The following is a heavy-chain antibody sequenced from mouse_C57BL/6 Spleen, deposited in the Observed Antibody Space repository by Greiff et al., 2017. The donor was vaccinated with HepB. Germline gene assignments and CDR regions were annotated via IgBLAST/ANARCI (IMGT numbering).Heavy chain of an antibody. CDR1: GFTFSSYA. J-gene: IGHJ3*01. V-gene: IGHV5-4*01. CDR2: ISDGGSYT. Sequence: EVQGVESGGGLVKPGGSLKLSCAASGFTFSSYAMYWVRQTPEKGLEWVATISDGGSYTYYPDNVKGRFTISRDNAKNNRYLQMSHLKSEDTAMYDCARGGEDWLAYWGQGTLVTVSA. CDR3: ARGGEDWLAY.